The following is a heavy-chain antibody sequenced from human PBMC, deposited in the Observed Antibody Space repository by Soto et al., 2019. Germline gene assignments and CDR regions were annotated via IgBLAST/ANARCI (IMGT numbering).Heavy chain of an antibody. D-gene: IGHD2-2*01. Sequence: ASVKVSCKASGYSFSFYGINWVRQAPGQGLEWMGWINPSDGNRNFAQKFQGRVTMTTATSTSTAYMELSRLKSDDTAVYYCARAAGYCISTSCQIYYYYGMVFWGQGTTDTGSS. CDR1: GYSFSFYG. V-gene: IGHV1-18*01. J-gene: IGHJ6*02. CDR3: ARAAGYCISTSCQIYYYYGMVF. CDR2: INPSDGNR.